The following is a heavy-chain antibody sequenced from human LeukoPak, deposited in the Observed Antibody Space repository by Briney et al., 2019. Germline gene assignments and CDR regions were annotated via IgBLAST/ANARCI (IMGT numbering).Heavy chain of an antibody. CDR3: ARLVWGSASGRHYYYMDV. J-gene: IGHJ6*03. CDR1: GYTFTSYD. V-gene: IGHV1-8*03. Sequence: ASVKVSCKASGYTFTSYDINWVRQATGQGLEWMGWMNPNSGNTGYAQKFQGRVTITRNTSISTAYMELSSLGSEDTAVYYCARLVWGSASGRHYYYMDVWGKGTTVTVS. D-gene: IGHD3-10*01. CDR2: MNPNSGNT.